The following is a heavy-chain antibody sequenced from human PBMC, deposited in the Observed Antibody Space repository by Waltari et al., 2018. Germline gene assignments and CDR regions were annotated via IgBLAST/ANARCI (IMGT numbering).Heavy chain of an antibody. V-gene: IGHV4-30-2*01. CDR1: GGRLTGFGHS. CDR2: IFNSGSP. Sequence: QVPLQESGPRLVKPSQTLSLTCNVSGGRLTGFGHSWSWVRQGTGKGLEWIGYIFNSGSPSYNPSFTSRVTISADSSRNQISLVLSSVTAADSAVYFCVRGRCSNSVCYPNNAFDMWGPGTPVLVSS. CDR3: VRGRCSNSVCYPNNAFDM. J-gene: IGHJ3*02. D-gene: IGHD3-16*02.